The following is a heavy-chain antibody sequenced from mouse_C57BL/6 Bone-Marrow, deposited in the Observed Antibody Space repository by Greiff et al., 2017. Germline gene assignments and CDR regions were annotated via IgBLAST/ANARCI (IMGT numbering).Heavy chain of an antibody. CDR2: IDPSDSYT. V-gene: IGHV1-69*01. CDR1: GYTFTSYW. Sequence: VQLQQPGAELVMPGASVKLSCKASGYTFTSYWMHWVKQRPGQGLEWIGEIDPSDSYTYYNQKFKGKSTLTVDKSSSTAYMQLSSLTSEDSAVYYGGTTVVCDYYALEYWGQGTSVTVSS. CDR3: GTTVVCDYYALEY. J-gene: IGHJ4*01. D-gene: IGHD1-1*01.